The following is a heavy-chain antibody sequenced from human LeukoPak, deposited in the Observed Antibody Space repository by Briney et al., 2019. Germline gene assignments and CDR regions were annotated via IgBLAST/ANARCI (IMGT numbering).Heavy chain of an antibody. J-gene: IGHJ3*02. CDR3: ARLRITINAFDI. Sequence: PSETLSLTCTVSGGSISSSSYYWGWIRQPPGKGLEWIGSIYYSGSTYYNPSLKSRVTISVDTSKNQFSLKLSSVTAADTAVYYCARLRITINAFDIWGQGTMVTVSS. D-gene: IGHD3-9*01. CDR2: IYYSGST. CDR1: GGSISSSSYY. V-gene: IGHV4-39*01.